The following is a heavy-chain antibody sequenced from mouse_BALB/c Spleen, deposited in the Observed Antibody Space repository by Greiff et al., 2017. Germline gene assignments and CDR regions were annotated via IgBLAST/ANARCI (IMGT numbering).Heavy chain of an antibody. V-gene: IGHV5-6-5*01. CDR1: GFTFSSYA. J-gene: IGHJ1*01. D-gene: IGHD2-1*01. Sequence: VQGVESGGGLVKPGGSLKLSCAASGFTFSSYAMSWVRQTPEKRLEWVASISSGGSTYYPDSVKGRFTISRDNARNILYLQMSSLRSEDTAMYYCARGIYYGNYDWYFDVWGAGTTVTVSS. CDR3: ARGIYYGNYDWYFDV. CDR2: ISSGGST.